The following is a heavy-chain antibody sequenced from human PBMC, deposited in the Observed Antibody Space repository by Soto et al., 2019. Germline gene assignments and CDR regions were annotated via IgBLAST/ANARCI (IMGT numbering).Heavy chain of an antibody. D-gene: IGHD6-13*01. V-gene: IGHV1-2*04. Sequence: QVQLVQSGAEVKKPGASVKVSCKASGYTFIGYYLHWVRQAPGQGLEWMGWINPNSGGTNSAQKFQGWVTMTTDTSISTAYMAMSRLTSDDTAVYYCARGEQQLDYWGQGTLVTVSS. CDR3: ARGEQQLDY. CDR2: INPNSGGT. CDR1: GYTFIGYY. J-gene: IGHJ4*02.